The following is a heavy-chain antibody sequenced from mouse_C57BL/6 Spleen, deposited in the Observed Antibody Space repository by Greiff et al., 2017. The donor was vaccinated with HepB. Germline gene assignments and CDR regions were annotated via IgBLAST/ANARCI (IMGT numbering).Heavy chain of an antibody. CDR1: GFSLTSYG. Sequence: QVQLQQSGPGLVQPSQCLSITCTVSGFSLTSYGVHWVRQSPGKGLEWLGVIWRGGSTDYNAAFMSRLSITKDNSKSQVFFKMISLQADDTAIYYWAKEGVYYYSSGYVNDAMDYWGQGTSVTVSS. J-gene: IGHJ4*01. D-gene: IGHD1-1*01. CDR3: AKEGVYYYSSGYVNDAMDY. V-gene: IGHV2-5*01. CDR2: IWRGGST.